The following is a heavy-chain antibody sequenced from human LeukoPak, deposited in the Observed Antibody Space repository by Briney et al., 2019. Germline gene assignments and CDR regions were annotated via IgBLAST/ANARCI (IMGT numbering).Heavy chain of an antibody. CDR3: ARGRDGSQSPIDD. J-gene: IGHJ4*02. CDR1: GFIFSSYN. Sequence: GGSVRLSCAASGFIFSSYNMNWVRQAPGKGLECVSSISSSRSYIYYADSVKGRFTISRDNAKNSLYLQMNSLRAEDTAVYYCARGRDGSQSPIDDWGQGTLVTVSS. D-gene: IGHD5-24*01. CDR2: ISSSRSYI. V-gene: IGHV3-21*01.